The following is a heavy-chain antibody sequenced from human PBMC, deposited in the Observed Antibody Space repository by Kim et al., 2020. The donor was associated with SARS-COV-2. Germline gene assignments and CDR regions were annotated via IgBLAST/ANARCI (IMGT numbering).Heavy chain of an antibody. Sequence: VGSLRLSCAVSGFNFRTHAMNWVRQPPGRGLEWVSTISGGDVNKYYADSVRGRFTISRDNFENILYLQMESLRAEDTAVYYCARSQGITVAGATGPFDYWGQGTLGTASS. D-gene: IGHD6-19*01. CDR1: GFNFRTHA. CDR2: ISGGDVNK. CDR3: ARSQGITVAGATGPFDY. J-gene: IGHJ4*02. V-gene: IGHV3-23*01.